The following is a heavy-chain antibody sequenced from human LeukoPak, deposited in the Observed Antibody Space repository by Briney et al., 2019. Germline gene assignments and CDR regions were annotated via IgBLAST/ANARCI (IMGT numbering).Heavy chain of an antibody. CDR3: ARDLGLYYYGSGPPGFDP. Sequence: GGSLRLSCAASGFTFDDYGMSWVRQAPGKGLEWVSYISSSGSTIYYADSVKGRFTISRDNAKNSLYLQMNSLRAEDTAVYYCARDLGLYYYGSGPPGFDPWGQGTLVTVSS. CDR2: ISSSGSTI. V-gene: IGHV3-11*01. D-gene: IGHD3-10*01. J-gene: IGHJ5*02. CDR1: GFTFDDYG.